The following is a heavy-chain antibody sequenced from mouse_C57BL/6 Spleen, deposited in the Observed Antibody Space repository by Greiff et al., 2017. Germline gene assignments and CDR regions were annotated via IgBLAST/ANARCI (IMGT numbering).Heavy chain of an antibody. CDR2: IWRGGST. V-gene: IGHV2-2*01. Sequence: QVQLQQSGPGLVQPSQSLSITCTVSGFSLTSYGVHWVRQSPGKGLEWLGVIWRGGSTDYNAAFISRLSISKDNSKSQVFFKMNSLQADDTAIYYCARKGDYDGSMDYWGQGTSVTVSS. J-gene: IGHJ4*01. CDR1: GFSLTSYG. D-gene: IGHD2-4*01. CDR3: ARKGDYDGSMDY.